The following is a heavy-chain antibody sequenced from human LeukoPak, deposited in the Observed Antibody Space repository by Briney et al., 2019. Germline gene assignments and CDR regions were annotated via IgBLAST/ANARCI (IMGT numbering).Heavy chain of an antibody. J-gene: IGHJ5*02. CDR3: ALGHHDSNKAGNDWFDP. V-gene: IGHV4-31*03. Sequence: SETLSLTCTVSSASMTSGGSYWSWIRHQPGKGLEWIGYVSYRGTTYYNPFLKSRVTISMDTSKNQFSLRLTSVTAADTALYYCALGHHDSNKAGNDWFDPWGQGTLVIVSS. CDR2: VSYRGTT. D-gene: IGHD3-3*01. CDR1: SASMTSGGSY.